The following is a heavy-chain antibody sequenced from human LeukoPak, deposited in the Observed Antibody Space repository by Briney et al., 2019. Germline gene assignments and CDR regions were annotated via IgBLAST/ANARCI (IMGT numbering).Heavy chain of an antibody. CDR2: IDWDDDK. Sequence: VSGPTLVNPTQTLTLTCTFSGFSLSTSGMCVSWVRPPPGKALEWLALIDWDDDKYYSTSLKTRPTISKDTSKNQVVLTMTNMDPVDTATYYCARTLTYDFWSGYPLFYMDVWGKGTTVTVSS. CDR3: ARTLTYDFWSGYPLFYMDV. J-gene: IGHJ6*03. V-gene: IGHV2-70*20. D-gene: IGHD3-3*01. CDR1: GFSLSTSGMC.